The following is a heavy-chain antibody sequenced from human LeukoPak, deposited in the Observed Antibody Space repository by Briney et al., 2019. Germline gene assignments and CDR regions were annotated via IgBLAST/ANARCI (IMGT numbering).Heavy chain of an antibody. D-gene: IGHD3-9*01. CDR3: ARGDDILTGYSAIFDY. V-gene: IGHV3-48*03. J-gene: IGHJ4*02. CDR1: GFTFSSYE. CDR2: ISSSGSTI. Sequence: PGGSLRLSCAASGFTFSSYEMNWVRQAPGKGLEWVSYISSSGSTIYYADSVKGRFTISRDNAKNSLYLQMNSLRAEDTAVYYCARGDDILTGYSAIFDYWGQGTLVTVSS.